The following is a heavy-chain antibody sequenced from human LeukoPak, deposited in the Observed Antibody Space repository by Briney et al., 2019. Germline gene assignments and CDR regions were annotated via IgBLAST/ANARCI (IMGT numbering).Heavy chain of an antibody. CDR2: IRNDESDK. D-gene: IGHD3-3*01. V-gene: IGHV3-30*02. CDR3: TKGLSVMVFGVAPPHQ. Sequence: GGSLRLSCAVSGFNFSNYGMEWVRQAPGKGLEWVGFIRNDESDKYYADSVKGRFTISRDNSKDTLYLQMSSLRVEDTAVYYCTKGLSVMVFGVAPPHQWGRGTRVTVSS. CDR1: GFNFSNYG. J-gene: IGHJ1*01.